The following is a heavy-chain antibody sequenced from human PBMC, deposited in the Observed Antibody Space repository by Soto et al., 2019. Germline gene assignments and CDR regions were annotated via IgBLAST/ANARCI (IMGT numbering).Heavy chain of an antibody. Sequence: PSETLSLTCTVSGGSVSSGSYYWSWIRQPPGKGLEWIGYTYYSGSTNYNPSLKSRVTISVDTSKNQFSLKLSSVTAADTAVYYCARGTYGYSGYDPGFDPWGQGTLVTVSS. CDR3: ARGTYGYSGYDPGFDP. D-gene: IGHD5-12*01. CDR1: GGSVSSGSYY. CDR2: TYYSGST. J-gene: IGHJ5*02. V-gene: IGHV4-61*01.